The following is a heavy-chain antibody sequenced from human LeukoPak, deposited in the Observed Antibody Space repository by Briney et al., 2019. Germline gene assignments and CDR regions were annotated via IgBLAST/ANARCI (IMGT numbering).Heavy chain of an antibody. D-gene: IGHD3-10*01. V-gene: IGHV3-48*03. CDR3: ARDALWFGSPGWFDP. Sequence: GGSLRLSCAASGFTFSSYEMNWLRQAPGKGLEWVSYISSSGSTIYYADSVKGRFTISRDNAKNSLYLQMNSLRAEDTAVYYCARDALWFGSPGWFDPWGQGTLVTVSS. CDR1: GFTFSSYE. J-gene: IGHJ5*02. CDR2: ISSSGSTI.